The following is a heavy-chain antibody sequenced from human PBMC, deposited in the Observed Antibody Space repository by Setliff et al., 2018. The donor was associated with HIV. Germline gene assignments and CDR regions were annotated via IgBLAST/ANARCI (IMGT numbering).Heavy chain of an antibody. V-gene: IGHV1-2*02. CDR2: INPSSGGT. CDR1: GYTFIGCN. D-gene: IGHD2-15*01. CDR3: ARALDSSADIEGYFDF. J-gene: IGHJ4*02. Sequence: ASVKVSCKASGYTFIGCNMHWVRQAPGQGLEWMGWINPSSGGTNYAQKFQGRVIMTRDTSISTAYMELSRLRSDDTAVYYCARALDSSADIEGYFDFWGQGMLVTVSS.